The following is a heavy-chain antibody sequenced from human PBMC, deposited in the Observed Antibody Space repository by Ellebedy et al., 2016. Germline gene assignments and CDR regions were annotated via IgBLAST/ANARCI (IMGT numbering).Heavy chain of an antibody. D-gene: IGHD1-1*01. V-gene: IGHV1-2*02. Sequence: ASVKVSXXASGYKFTGYYMHWLRQAPGQRPEWMGWVNPNSGDSKFALNFQGRVSMTRDTSITTVCMDLYDLRSDDTAVYYCAAGTNGTTGWFGPWGQGTLVSVSS. CDR1: GYKFTGYY. J-gene: IGHJ5*02. CDR3: AAGTNGTTGWFGP. CDR2: VNPNSGDS.